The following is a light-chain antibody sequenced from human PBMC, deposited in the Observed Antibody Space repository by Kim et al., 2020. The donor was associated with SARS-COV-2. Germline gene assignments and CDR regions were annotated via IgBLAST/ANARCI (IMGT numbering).Light chain of an antibody. CDR3: QQYYSTLPYT. Sequence: DIVMTQSPDSLAVSLGERATINCKSSQSVLYSSNNKNFLAWYQQKPGQPPKLLIYWASTRESGVPDRFSGSGSGTDFTLTISSLQAEDMAVYYCQQYYSTLPYTFGQGTKLEI. V-gene: IGKV4-1*01. J-gene: IGKJ2*01. CDR2: WAS. CDR1: QSVLYSSNNKNF.